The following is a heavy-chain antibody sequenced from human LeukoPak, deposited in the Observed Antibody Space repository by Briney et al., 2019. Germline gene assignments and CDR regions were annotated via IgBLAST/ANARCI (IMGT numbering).Heavy chain of an antibody. CDR2: IYYSGST. V-gene: IGHV4-39*01. D-gene: IGHD3-10*01. CDR1: GGSISGSPYY. CDR3: ARAISASGRNNWFYP. Sequence: SETLSPTCTVSGGSISGSPYYWGWIRQPPGKGLEWIGSIYYSGSTYYNPSLKSRVTISVDTSKNQFSLKLSSVTAADTAVYYCARAISASGRNNWFYPWGQGTLVTVSS. J-gene: IGHJ5*02.